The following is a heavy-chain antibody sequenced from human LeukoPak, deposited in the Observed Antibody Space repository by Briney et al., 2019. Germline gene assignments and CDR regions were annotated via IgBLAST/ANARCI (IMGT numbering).Heavy chain of an antibody. Sequence: SETLSLTCTVSGGSISGYYWSWIRQPPGKGLEWIGYIYYSGSTNYNPSLKSRVTISVDTSKNQFSLKLSSVTAADTAVYYCAGPRVGYGSNYYYYGMDVWGQGTTVTVSS. CDR2: IYYSGST. CDR3: AGPRVGYGSNYYYYGMDV. J-gene: IGHJ6*02. CDR1: GGSISGYY. V-gene: IGHV4-59*08. D-gene: IGHD4-17*01.